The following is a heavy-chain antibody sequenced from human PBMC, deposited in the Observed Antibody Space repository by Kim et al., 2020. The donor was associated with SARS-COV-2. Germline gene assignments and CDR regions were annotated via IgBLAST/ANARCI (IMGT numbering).Heavy chain of an antibody. CDR1: GYTFTSHG. J-gene: IGHJ4*02. CDR2: ISAYKGNT. CDR3: AREAGGSITMIADD. Sequence: ASVKVSCKASGYTFTSHGISWVRQPPGQGLDWMGWISAYKGNTIYAQKLQDRVTMTTDTSTSTAYMELRSLRSDDTAVNYCAREAGGSITMIADDWGQGTQVTVSS. V-gene: IGHV1-18*01. D-gene: IGHD3-22*01.